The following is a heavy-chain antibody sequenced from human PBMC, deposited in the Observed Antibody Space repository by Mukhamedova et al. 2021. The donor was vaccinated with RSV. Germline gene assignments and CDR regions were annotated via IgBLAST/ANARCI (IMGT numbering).Heavy chain of an antibody. J-gene: IGHJ4*02. CDR3: ARGSNNWYGIDY. D-gene: IGHD6-13*01. CDR2: INIGGSAT. V-gene: IGHV3-74*01. Sequence: VSRINIGGSATNYADFVKGRFTISRDDAKNTLFLQMNSLRAGDTAVYYCARGSNNWYGIDYWGQGTLVTVSS.